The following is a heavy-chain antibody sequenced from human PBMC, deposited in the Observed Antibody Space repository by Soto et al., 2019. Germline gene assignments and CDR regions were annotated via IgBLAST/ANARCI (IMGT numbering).Heavy chain of an antibody. CDR1: GYTFTGYA. CDR3: PRAVAVAANFDY. Sequence: QVQLVQSGAEEKKPGASVKVSCKASGYTFTGYAMHWVRQAPGQRLEWMGWINAGNGKTKYSQKFQVRVTITRETAARTAYMELGSLKVEDTAEYCCPRAVAVAANFDYWGQGTLVSVSS. J-gene: IGHJ4*02. V-gene: IGHV1-3*05. CDR2: INAGNGKT. D-gene: IGHD6-19*01.